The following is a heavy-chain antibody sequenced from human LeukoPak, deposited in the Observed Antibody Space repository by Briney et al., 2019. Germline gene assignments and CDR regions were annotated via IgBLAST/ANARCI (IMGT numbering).Heavy chain of an antibody. Sequence: GASVKVSCKASGYTFTGYYMHWVRQAPGQGLEWMGWTNPNSGGTNYAQKFQGRVTMTRDTSISTAYMELSRLRSDDTAVYYCARAKPLYYDYVWGSYRYPYPFDYWGQGTLVTVSS. D-gene: IGHD3-16*02. CDR3: ARAKPLYYDYVWGSYRYPYPFDY. CDR1: GYTFTGYY. CDR2: TNPNSGGT. V-gene: IGHV1-2*02. J-gene: IGHJ4*02.